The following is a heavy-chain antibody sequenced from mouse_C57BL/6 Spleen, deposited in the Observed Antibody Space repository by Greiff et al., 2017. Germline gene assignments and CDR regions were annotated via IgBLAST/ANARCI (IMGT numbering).Heavy chain of an antibody. J-gene: IGHJ4*01. D-gene: IGHD3-3*01. V-gene: IGHV5-16*01. Sequence: EVQRVESEGGLVQPGSSMKLSCTASGFTFSDYYMAWVRQVPEKGLEWVANINYDGSSTYYLDSLKSRFIISRDNAKNILYLQMSSLKSEDTATYYCARDWDRAMDYWGQGTSVTVSS. CDR2: INYDGSST. CDR3: ARDWDRAMDY. CDR1: GFTFSDYY.